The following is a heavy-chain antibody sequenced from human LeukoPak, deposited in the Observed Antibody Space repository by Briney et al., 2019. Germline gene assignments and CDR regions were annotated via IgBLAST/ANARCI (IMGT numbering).Heavy chain of an antibody. Sequence: SESLSLTCAVYVGSFSDYCWSWVRQPPGGGRGWIGEIIHSGGTNYNPSLRCRVTISGETSKNQFSLKLSSVTAADTALYYCARGLVEYEYAAGNFFRWARPHGHGMDVWGQGTTVTVSS. D-gene: IGHD2-8*02. V-gene: IGHV4-34*01. CDR2: IIHSGGT. CDR3: ARGLVEYEYAAGNFFRWARPHGHGMDV. CDR1: VGSFSDYC. J-gene: IGHJ6*02.